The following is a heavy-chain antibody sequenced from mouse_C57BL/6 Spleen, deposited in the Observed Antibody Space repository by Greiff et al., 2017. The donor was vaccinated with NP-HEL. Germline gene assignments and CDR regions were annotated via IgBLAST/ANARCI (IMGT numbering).Heavy chain of an antibody. V-gene: IGHV2-5*01. Sequence: QVQLKASGPGLVQPSQSLSITCTVSGFSLTSYGVHWVRQFPGKGLEWLGVIWRGGSTDYNAAFMSRLSITKDNSKSQVFFKMNSLQADDTAIYYCAKKYYGSNYAMDYWGQGTSVTVSS. CDR3: AKKYYGSNYAMDY. D-gene: IGHD1-1*01. CDR1: GFSLTSYG. J-gene: IGHJ4*01. CDR2: IWRGGST.